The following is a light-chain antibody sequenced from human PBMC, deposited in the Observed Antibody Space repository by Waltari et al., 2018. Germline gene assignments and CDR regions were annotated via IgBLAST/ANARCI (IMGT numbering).Light chain of an antibody. CDR2: DVY. V-gene: IGLV2-11*01. CDR1: SSDVGGYDY. Sequence: QSALTQSRSVSGSPGQSVTISCTGTSSDVGGYDYVSWYQQHPGKAPKLVIYDVYKRPSGGPDRFSASKSGNTASLTISGLQADDEADYYCCAYAYTYWVFGGGTKVTVL. CDR3: CAYAYTYWV. J-gene: IGLJ3*02.